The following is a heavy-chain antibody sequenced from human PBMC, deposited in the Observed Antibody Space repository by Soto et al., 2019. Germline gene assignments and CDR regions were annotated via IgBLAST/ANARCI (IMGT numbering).Heavy chain of an antibody. Sequence: GGSLRLSCAASGFTFSSYSMNWVRQAPGKGLEWVSSISSSSSYIYYADSVKGRFTISRDNAKNSLYLQMNSLRAEDTAVYYCARDSPMLDVAAGTHFDYWGQGTLVTVSS. D-gene: IGHD6-13*01. CDR1: GFTFSSYS. CDR3: ARDSPMLDVAAGTHFDY. CDR2: ISSSSSYI. V-gene: IGHV3-21*01. J-gene: IGHJ4*02.